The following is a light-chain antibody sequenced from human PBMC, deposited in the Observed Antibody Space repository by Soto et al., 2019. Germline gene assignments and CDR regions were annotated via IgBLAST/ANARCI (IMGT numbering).Light chain of an antibody. CDR2: AAS. J-gene: IGKJ1*01. Sequence: DVQRTQSPSSLSASVGDRVTITCRASQRIRNYLNWYQQKPGKAPKLLIFAASSLQSGVPSRFSGSGSGTDFTLTISSLQPEDFATYYCQQSYSTPRVTFGQGTKVDIK. V-gene: IGKV1-39*01. CDR3: QQSYSTPRVT. CDR1: QRIRNY.